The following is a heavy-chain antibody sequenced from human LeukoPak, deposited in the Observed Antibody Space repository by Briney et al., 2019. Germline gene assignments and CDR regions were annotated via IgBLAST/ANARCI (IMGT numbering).Heavy chain of an antibody. D-gene: IGHD3-22*01. V-gene: IGHV1-2*02. CDR1: GYTFTGYY. J-gene: IGHJ4*02. CDR2: INPDSGGT. Sequence: GASVKVSCKASGYTFTGYYMHWVRQAPGQGLEWMGWINPDSGGTNYAQKFQGRVTMTRDTSISTAYMELSRLRSDDTAVYYCARATSGYYDYFDYWGQGTLVTVSS. CDR3: ARATSGYYDYFDY.